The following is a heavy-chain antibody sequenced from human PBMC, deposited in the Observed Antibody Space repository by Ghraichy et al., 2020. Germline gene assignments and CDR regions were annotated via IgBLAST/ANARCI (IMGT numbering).Heavy chain of an antibody. CDR1: GFTFSSYA. J-gene: IGHJ4*02. Sequence: SLRLSCAASGFTFSSYAMHWVRQAPGKGLEWVAVISYDGSNKYYADSVKGRFTISRDNSKNTLYLQMNSLRAEDTAVYYCARESGGGTMIVVVITWGTIDYWGQGTLVTVSS. V-gene: IGHV3-30-3*01. D-gene: IGHD3-22*01. CDR2: ISYDGSNK. CDR3: ARESGGGTMIVVVITWGTIDY.